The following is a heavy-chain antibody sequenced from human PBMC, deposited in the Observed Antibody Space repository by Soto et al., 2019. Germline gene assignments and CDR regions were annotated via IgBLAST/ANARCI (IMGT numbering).Heavy chain of an antibody. V-gene: IGHV6-1*01. Sequence: QVQLQQPGPGLVKPSQTLSLTCGISGDSVSSSSGVWNWIRQSPSTGLEWLGRTYYRSKWSNEYAVFVKRRITINPDTSRNQFALQLNSVTPEDTAVYYCAGGIGEVQPSFDPWGQGILVTVSS. CDR2: TYYRSKWSN. CDR3: AGGIGEVQPSFDP. CDR1: GDSVSSSSGV. J-gene: IGHJ5*02.